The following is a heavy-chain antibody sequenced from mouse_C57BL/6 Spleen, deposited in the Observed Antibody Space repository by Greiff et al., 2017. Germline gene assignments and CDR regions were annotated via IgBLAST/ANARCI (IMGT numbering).Heavy chain of an antibody. CDR1: GYTFTSYW. D-gene: IGHD1-1*01. V-gene: IGHV1-53*01. CDR3: ARKDYGGSMDY. J-gene: IGHJ4*01. Sequence: QVQLQQPGTELVKPGASVKLSYKASGYTFTSYWMHWVKQRPGQGLEWIGNINPSNGGTNYNEKFKSKATLAVDKSSSTAYMQLSSLTSEDSAVYYCARKDYGGSMDYWGQGTSVTVSS. CDR2: INPSNGGT.